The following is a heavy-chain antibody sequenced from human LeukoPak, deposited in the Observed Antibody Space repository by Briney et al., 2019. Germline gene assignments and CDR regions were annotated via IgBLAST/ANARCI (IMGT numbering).Heavy chain of an antibody. CDR2: ISAYNGNT. V-gene: IGHV1-18*01. CDR1: GYTFTSYG. Sequence: GASVKVSCKASGYTFTSYGISWVRQAPGQGLEWMGWISAYNGNTNYAQKLQGRVTITRDTSASTAYMELSSLRSEDTAVYYCASRDGSGSPVSNWGQGTLVTVSS. CDR3: ASRDGSGSPVSN. J-gene: IGHJ4*02. D-gene: IGHD3-10*01.